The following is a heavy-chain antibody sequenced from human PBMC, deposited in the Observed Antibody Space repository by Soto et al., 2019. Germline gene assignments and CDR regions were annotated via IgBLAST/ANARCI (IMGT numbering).Heavy chain of an antibody. V-gene: IGHV3-33*01. J-gene: IGHJ4*02. D-gene: IGHD3-22*01. CDR1: GFTFSSYG. CDR3: ARDYDSSGYPRYYFDY. CDR2: IWYDGSNK. Sequence: QVPLVESGGGVVQPGRSLRLSSAASGFTFSSYGMHWVRQAPGKGLEWVAVIWYDGSNKYYADSVKGRFTISRDNSKNTLYLQMNSLRAEDSAVYYCARDYDSSGYPRYYFDYGGQGTLVTVSS.